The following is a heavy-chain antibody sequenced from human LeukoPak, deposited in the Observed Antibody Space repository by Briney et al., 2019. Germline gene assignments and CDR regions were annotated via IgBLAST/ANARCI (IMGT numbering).Heavy chain of an antibody. D-gene: IGHD4-17*01. J-gene: IGHJ4*02. V-gene: IGHV4-39*01. Sequence: PSETLSLTCTVSGGSIGSSSYYWGWIRQPPGKGLEWIGSIYYSGSTYYNPSLKSRVTISVDTSKNQFSLKLSSVTAADTAVYYCARQPHGDYGDYWGQGTLVTVSS. CDR1: GGSIGSSSYY. CDR3: ARQPHGDYGDY. CDR2: IYYSGST.